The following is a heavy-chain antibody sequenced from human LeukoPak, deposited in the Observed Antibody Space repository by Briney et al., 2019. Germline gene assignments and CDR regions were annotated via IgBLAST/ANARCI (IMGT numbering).Heavy chain of an antibody. Sequence: PSETLSLTCTVSGGSISSSSYYWGWIRQPPGKGLEWIGSIYYSGSTYYNPSLKSRVTISVDTSKNQFSLKLSSVTAADTAVYYCARGDIVLRAYYFDYWGQGTLVTVSS. J-gene: IGHJ4*02. CDR2: IYYSGST. V-gene: IGHV4-39*07. CDR3: ARGDIVLRAYYFDY. D-gene: IGHD2-8*01. CDR1: GGSISSSSYY.